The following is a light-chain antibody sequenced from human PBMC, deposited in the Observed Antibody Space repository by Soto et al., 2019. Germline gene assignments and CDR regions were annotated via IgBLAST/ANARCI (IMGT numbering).Light chain of an antibody. V-gene: IGKV1-39*01. CDR1: QSIGKH. CDR2: SVS. J-gene: IGKJ5*01. Sequence: DIQMTQSPSSLSASVGDTVTITCRASQSIGKHLTWYQQKPGKAPKFLIYSVSSLKSGVPSRFSGSGSGTDFALTISSLQPEDFATYYCQQGYSSAITFGQGTRLEIK. CDR3: QQGYSSAIT.